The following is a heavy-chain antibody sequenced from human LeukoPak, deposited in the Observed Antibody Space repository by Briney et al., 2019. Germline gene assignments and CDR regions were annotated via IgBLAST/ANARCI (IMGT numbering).Heavy chain of an antibody. J-gene: IGHJ4*02. CDR2: ISSNSNTI. CDR1: GFSLTDYY. CDR3: TRTSIRGYSYGPDS. Sequence: GGSLRLSCTASGFSLTDYYMSWIRQAPGKGLEWVSYISSNSNTIRYADSVRGRFTISRDNSRDSVFLQMNDLRVEDTAVYYCTRTSIRGYSYGPDSWGQGTRVTVSS. D-gene: IGHD5-18*01. V-gene: IGHV3-11*04.